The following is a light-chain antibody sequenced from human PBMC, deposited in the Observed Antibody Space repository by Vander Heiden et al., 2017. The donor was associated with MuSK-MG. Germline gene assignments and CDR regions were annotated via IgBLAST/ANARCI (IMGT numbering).Light chain of an antibody. CDR3: QQSYSTLT. CDR1: QSISSY. V-gene: IGKV1-39*01. CDR2: AAS. J-gene: IGKJ4*01. Sequence: GDRVTITCRASQSISSYLNWYQQKPGKAPKLLIYAASSLQSGVPSRFSGSGSGTDFTLTISRLQPEDFATYYCQQSYSTLTFGGGTKVEIK.